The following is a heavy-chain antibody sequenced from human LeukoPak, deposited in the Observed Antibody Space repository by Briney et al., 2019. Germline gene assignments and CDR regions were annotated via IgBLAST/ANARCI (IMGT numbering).Heavy chain of an antibody. D-gene: IGHD3-22*01. CDR1: GFTVSSNY. J-gene: IGHJ5*02. CDR3: ARGFDYYDSSGREGNWFDP. V-gene: IGHV3-66*01. CDR2: IYSGGST. Sequence: GGSLRLSCAASGFTVSSNYMSWVRQAPGKGLEWVSVIYSGGSTYYADSVKGRFTISRDNSKNTLYLQMNRLRAEDTAVYYCARGFDYYDSSGREGNWFDPWGQGTLVTVSS.